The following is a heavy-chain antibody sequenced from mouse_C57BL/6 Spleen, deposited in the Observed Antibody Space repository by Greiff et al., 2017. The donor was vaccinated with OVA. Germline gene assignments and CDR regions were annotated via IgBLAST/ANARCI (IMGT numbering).Heavy chain of an antibody. D-gene: IGHD2-4*01. CDR1: GFTFSSYA. CDR2: ISDGGSYT. V-gene: IGHV5-4*01. CDR3: AREDYDDGAFAY. Sequence: EVKVVESGGGLVKPGGSLKLSCAASGFTFSSYAMSWVRQTPEQRLEWVATISDGGSYTYYPDNVKGRFTISRDNAKNNLYLQMSHLKSEDTAMYYCAREDYDDGAFAYWGQGTLVTVSA. J-gene: IGHJ3*01.